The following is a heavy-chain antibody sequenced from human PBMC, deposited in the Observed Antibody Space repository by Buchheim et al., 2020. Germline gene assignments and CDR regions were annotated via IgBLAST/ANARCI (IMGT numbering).Heavy chain of an antibody. CDR2: IYWSDDK. J-gene: IGHJ4*02. Sequence: QITLKESGPTLVKPTQTLTLTCTFSGFSLSTSGVGVGWIRQPPGKALEWLALIYWSDDKRYSPSLKSRLTITKATSKNHVVLTMTNMDPVDTATYYCAHTVQYYTLWTTYYIFDYWGQGTL. D-gene: IGHD3/OR15-3a*01. CDR3: AHTVQYYTLWTTYYIFDY. CDR1: GFSLSTSGVG. V-gene: IGHV2-5*01.